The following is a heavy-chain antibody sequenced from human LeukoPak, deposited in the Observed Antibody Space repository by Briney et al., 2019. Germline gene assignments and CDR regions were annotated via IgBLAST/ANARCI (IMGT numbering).Heavy chain of an antibody. J-gene: IGHJ4*02. D-gene: IGHD6-13*01. CDR3: AKDKNAIAAAGPPDY. CDR1: GFTFSSYG. V-gene: IGHV3-30*02. CDR2: IRYDGSNK. Sequence: PGRSLRLSCAASGFTFSSYGMHWVRQAPGKGLEWVAFIRYDGSNKYYADSAKGRFTISRDNSKNTLYLQMNSLRAEDTAVYYCAKDKNAIAAAGPPDYWGQGTLVTVSS.